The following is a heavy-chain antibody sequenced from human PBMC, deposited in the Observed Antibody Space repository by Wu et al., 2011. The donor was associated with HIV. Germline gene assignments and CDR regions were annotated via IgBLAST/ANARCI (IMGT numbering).Heavy chain of an antibody. V-gene: IGHV1-18*01. D-gene: IGHD3-9*01. CDR3: AILRVGFDRVFVDY. CDR1: GYSFISYG. CDR2: ISAYNGDT. Sequence: QVQLVQSGAEVKKPGSSVKVSCKASGYSFISYGISWVRQAPGQGLEWMGWISAYNGDTYYAQKVQGRVTMTTDTSTSTAYMELSSLRSEDTAVYYCAILRVGFDRVFVDYWGQGTLVTVSS. J-gene: IGHJ4*02.